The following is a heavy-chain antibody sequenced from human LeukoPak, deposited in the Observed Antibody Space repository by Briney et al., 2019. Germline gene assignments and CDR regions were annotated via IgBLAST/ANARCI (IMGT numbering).Heavy chain of an antibody. J-gene: IGHJ1*01. CDR2: IDTSSTTK. CDR1: GFSFSSSG. D-gene: IGHD3-10*01. CDR3: AGPLGSPYFHH. V-gene: IGHV3-48*01. Sequence: GGSLRLSCAASGFSFSSSGMNWVRQAPGKGLEWVSYIDTSSTTKNYADSVKGRFTISRDNAKNSLYLQMNSLRVEDTAVYYCAGPLGSPYFHHWGQGTLVTVSS.